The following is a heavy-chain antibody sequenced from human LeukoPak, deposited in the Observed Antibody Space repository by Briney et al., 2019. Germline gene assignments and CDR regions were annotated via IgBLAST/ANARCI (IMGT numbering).Heavy chain of an antibody. D-gene: IGHD4-17*01. Sequence: NPSETLSLTCTVSGGSLSSYYWSWIRQPPGKGLEWIGYIYYSGSTNYNPSLKSRVTISVDTSKNQFSLKLSSVTAADTAVYYCARGTTTLIYFGFWGQGTLVTVSS. CDR3: ARGTTTLIYFGF. J-gene: IGHJ4*02. CDR2: IYYSGST. CDR1: GGSLSSYY. V-gene: IGHV4-59*01.